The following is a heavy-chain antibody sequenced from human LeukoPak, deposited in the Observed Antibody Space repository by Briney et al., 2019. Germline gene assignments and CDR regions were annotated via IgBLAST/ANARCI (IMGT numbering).Heavy chain of an antibody. CDR1: GFTFSSYS. CDR3: ARAGSYDFRSGYSNVILEGNSYFDY. D-gene: IGHD3-3*01. CDR2: ISSSSSYI. V-gene: IGHV3-21*01. Sequence: GGSLRLSCAAPGFTFSSYSMNWVRQAPGKGLEWVSSISSSSSYIYYADSVKGRFTISRDNAKNSLYLQMNSLRAEDTAVYYCARAGSYDFRSGYSNVILEGNSYFDYWGQGTLVTVSS. J-gene: IGHJ4*02.